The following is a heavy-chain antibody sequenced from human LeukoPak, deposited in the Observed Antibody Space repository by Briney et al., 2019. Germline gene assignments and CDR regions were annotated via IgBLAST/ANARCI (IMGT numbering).Heavy chain of an antibody. D-gene: IGHD1-26*01. CDR3: ARLAGYSGSYSYYFDY. CDR2: ISSSGSIK. CDR1: GFTYSTYE. Sequence: GGSLRLSCAASGFTYSTYEMNWVRQAPGKGLEWVSYISSSGSIKNYADSVKGRFTISRDNAKNSLYLQMNSLRAEDTAVYYCARLAGYSGSYSYYFDYWGQGTLVTVSS. J-gene: IGHJ4*02. V-gene: IGHV3-48*03.